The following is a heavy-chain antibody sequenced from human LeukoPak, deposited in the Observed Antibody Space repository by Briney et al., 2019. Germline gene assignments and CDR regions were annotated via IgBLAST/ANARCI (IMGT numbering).Heavy chain of an antibody. D-gene: IGHD2-2*01. CDR2: IYHSGST. V-gene: IGHV4-38-2*01. Sequence: SETLSLTCAVSGYSISSGYYWGWIRQPPGKGLEWIGSIYHSGSTYYNPSLKSRVTISVDRSKNQFSLKLSSVTAADTAVYYCASLAVVVPAAMIWGQGTLVTVSS. CDR3: ASLAVVVPAAMI. CDR1: GYSISSGYY. J-gene: IGHJ4*02.